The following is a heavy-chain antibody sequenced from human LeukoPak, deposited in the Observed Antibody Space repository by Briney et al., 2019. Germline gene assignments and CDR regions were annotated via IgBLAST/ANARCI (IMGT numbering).Heavy chain of an antibody. V-gene: IGHV3-30*02. J-gene: IGHJ3*02. CDR3: VKEFLVYGDHERDALDI. CDR1: GFTFTNYW. Sequence: GGSLRLSCAVSGFTFTNYWMSWVRQAPGKRLEWVAFIRYDETHKFYADSVKGRFTISRDTSKNTLYLQMNSLRVEDTAVYYCVKEFLVYGDHERDALDIWGQGTMVTVSS. CDR2: IRYDETHK. D-gene: IGHD4-17*01.